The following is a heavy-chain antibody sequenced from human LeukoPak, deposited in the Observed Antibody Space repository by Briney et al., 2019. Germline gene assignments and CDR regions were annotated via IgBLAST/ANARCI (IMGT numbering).Heavy chain of an antibody. Sequence: SETLSLTCTVSGGPISSYYWSWIRQPPGKGLEWIGYTYYSGSTNYNPSLKSRVTISVDTSKNQFSLKLSSVTAADTAVYYCARSTYYYDSSGSYLPGDFDYWDQGTLVTVS. D-gene: IGHD3-22*01. J-gene: IGHJ4*02. CDR3: ARSTYYYDSSGSYLPGDFDY. CDR1: GGPISSYY. V-gene: IGHV4-59*01. CDR2: TYYSGST.